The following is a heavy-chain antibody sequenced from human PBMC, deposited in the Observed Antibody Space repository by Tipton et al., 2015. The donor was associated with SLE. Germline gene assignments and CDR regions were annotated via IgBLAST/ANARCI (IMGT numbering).Heavy chain of an antibody. J-gene: IGHJ3*02. D-gene: IGHD4-17*01. Sequence: TLSLTCTVSGDSISSSNYYWGWIRQPPGKGLEWIGIIYYSGSTYYNPSLKSRVTISVDMSKNQFSLKLSSVTAADTAVYYCARLTTVIIDTFDIWGQGTMVTVSS. CDR1: GDSISSSNYY. CDR2: IYYSGST. V-gene: IGHV4-39*01. CDR3: ARLTTVIIDTFDI.